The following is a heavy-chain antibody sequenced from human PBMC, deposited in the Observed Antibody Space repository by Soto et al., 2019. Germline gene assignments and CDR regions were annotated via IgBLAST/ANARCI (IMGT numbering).Heavy chain of an antibody. CDR1: GGTFSSYR. CDR3: ARDSGAKLSSS. V-gene: IGHV1-69*01. Sequence: QVQLVQSGAEVKKPGSSVKVSCKASGGTFSSYRINWVRQAPGQGLEWVGGIVPIYRTADYAQKFQDRVTITADESARTAYMELRSLKSPDTAVYYCARDSGAKLSSSWGQGTLVTVSS. J-gene: IGHJ4*02. CDR2: IVPIYRTA. D-gene: IGHD6-13*01.